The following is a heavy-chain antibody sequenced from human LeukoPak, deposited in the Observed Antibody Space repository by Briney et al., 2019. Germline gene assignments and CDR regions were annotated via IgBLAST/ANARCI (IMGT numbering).Heavy chain of an antibody. Sequence: EPSETLSLTCTVSGGSISSSSYYWGWIRQPPGKGLEWIGSIYYSGSTYYNPSLKSRVTISVDTSKNQFSLKLSSVTAADTAVYYCARHWALASSGDYDSSGYYVAFDIWGQGTMVTVSS. D-gene: IGHD3-22*01. J-gene: IGHJ3*02. CDR2: IYYSGST. CDR3: ARHWALASSGDYDSSGYYVAFDI. V-gene: IGHV4-39*01. CDR1: GGSISSSSYY.